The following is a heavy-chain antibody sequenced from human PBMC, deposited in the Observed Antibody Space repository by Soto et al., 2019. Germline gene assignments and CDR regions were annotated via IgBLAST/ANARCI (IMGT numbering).Heavy chain of an antibody. Sequence: PGGSLRLSCAASGFTFSSYGMHWVRQAPGKGLEWVAVIWYDGSNKYYADSVKGRFTISRDNSKNTLYLQMNSLRAEDTAVYYCASLLWFGSSLDYWGQGTLVTVSS. CDR3: ASLLWFGSSLDY. CDR2: IWYDGSNK. CDR1: GFTFSSYG. D-gene: IGHD3-10*01. J-gene: IGHJ4*02. V-gene: IGHV3-33*01.